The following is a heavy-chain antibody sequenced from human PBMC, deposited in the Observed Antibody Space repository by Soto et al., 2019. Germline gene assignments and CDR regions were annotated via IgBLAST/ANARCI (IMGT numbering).Heavy chain of an antibody. CDR3: ARGHSSGWYYFEH. J-gene: IGHJ4*02. CDR1: GIPVSSNY. Sequence: GGSLRLSCVASGIPVSSNYMTWVRQAPGKGLEWVSVLHSGGDTYYANSVKGRFTISRDNSKSTLFLQMGSLRPEDMAVYYCARGHSSGWYYFEHWGQGNLVTVSS. CDR2: LHSGGDT. V-gene: IGHV3-53*05. D-gene: IGHD6-19*01.